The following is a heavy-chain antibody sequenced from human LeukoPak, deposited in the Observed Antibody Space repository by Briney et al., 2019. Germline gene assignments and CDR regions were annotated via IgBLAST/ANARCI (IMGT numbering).Heavy chain of an antibody. D-gene: IGHD3-3*01. CDR1: GFTFSSYS. CDR3: AREIPYYDFWSGHSAGAFDP. CDR2: ISSSSSYI. V-gene: IGHV3-21*01. J-gene: IGHJ5*02. Sequence: KAGGSLRLSCAASGFTFSSYSMNWVRQAPGKGLEWVSSISSSSSYIYYADSVKGRFTISRDNAKNSLYLQMNSLRAEDTAVYYCAREIPYYDFWSGHSAGAFDPWDQGTLVTVSS.